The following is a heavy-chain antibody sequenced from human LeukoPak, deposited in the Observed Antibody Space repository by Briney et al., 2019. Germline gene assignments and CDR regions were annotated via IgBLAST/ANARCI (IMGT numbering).Heavy chain of an antibody. V-gene: IGHV1-2*02. CDR1: GYTFTGYY. D-gene: IGHD3-10*01. J-gene: IGHJ3*02. CDR3: AKATRITMVRGADAFDI. CDR2: IDPNTGDS. Sequence: GASVKVSCKASGYTFTGYYMHWVRQAPGQGLERMGWIDPNTGDSNYVQKFQGRVTMTRDTSISTAYMELSRLRSDDTALYYCAKATRITMVRGADAFDIWGQGTMVTVSS.